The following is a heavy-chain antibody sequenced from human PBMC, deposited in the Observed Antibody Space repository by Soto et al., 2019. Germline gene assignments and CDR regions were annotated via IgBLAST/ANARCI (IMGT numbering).Heavy chain of an antibody. J-gene: IGHJ5*02. D-gene: IGHD3-10*01. CDR1: GGSFSGYY. Sequence: QVHLQQWGAGLLKPSETLSLTCAVYGGSFSGYYWSWIRQPPGKGLEWIGEINHSGSTNYNPSLKSRFPISVDTSKNQFSLKLSSVTAADTAVYYCARRVYGSGSTPWGQGTLVTVSS. CDR2: INHSGST. V-gene: IGHV4-34*01. CDR3: ARRVYGSGSTP.